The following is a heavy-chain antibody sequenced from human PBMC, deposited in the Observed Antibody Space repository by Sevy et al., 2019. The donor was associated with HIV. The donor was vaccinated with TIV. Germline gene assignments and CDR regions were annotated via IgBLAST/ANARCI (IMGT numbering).Heavy chain of an antibody. CDR2: IQYSGST. CDR3: ARVGAWYYGSTGNAFDI. V-gene: IGHV4-59*11. D-gene: IGHD3-10*01. Sequence: SETLSLTCGVSNFSISTHYWSWIRQPPGKGLEWIGYIQYSGSTNNNPSLKSRVTISIDTSKNQFSLKLSSVTAADTAVYYCARVGAWYYGSTGNAFDIWGQGTMVTVSS. J-gene: IGHJ3*02. CDR1: NFSISTHY.